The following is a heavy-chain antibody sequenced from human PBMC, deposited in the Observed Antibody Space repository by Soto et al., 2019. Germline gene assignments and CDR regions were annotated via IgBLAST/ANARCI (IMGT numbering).Heavy chain of an antibody. D-gene: IGHD3-10*01. CDR1: GGSISSSSYY. V-gene: IGHV4-39*01. CDR2: IYYSGSN. CDR3: ARRSDYYGSGSYYSDYFDY. J-gene: IGHJ4*02. Sequence: SETLSLTCTVSGGSISSSSYYWGWIRQPPGKGLEWTGSIYYSGSNYYNPSLKSRVTISVDTSKNQFSLKLSSVTAADTAVYYCARRSDYYGSGSYYSDYFDYWGQGTLVTAPQ.